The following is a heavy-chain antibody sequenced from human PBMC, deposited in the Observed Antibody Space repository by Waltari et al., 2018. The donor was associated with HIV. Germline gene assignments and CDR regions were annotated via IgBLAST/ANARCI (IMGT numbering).Heavy chain of an antibody. V-gene: IGHV3-74*01. Sequence: EVQLVESGGGLVQPGGSLRLSCAASGFTFSSYWMHWVRQAPGKGLGGVSRSKSDGSSTSYADAVKGRFTISRDNAKNTLYLQMNSLRAEDTAVYYCARSLIGYSYGPYYFDYWGQGTLVTVSS. J-gene: IGHJ4*02. CDR3: ARSLIGYSYGPYYFDY. CDR1: GFTFSSYW. D-gene: IGHD5-18*01. CDR2: SKSDGSST.